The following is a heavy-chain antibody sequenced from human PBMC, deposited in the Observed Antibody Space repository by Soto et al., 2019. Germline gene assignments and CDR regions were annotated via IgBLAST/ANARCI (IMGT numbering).Heavy chain of an antibody. CDR3: ARQRLLRLKPDFDI. V-gene: IGHV4-39*01. CDR1: GGSTSDKSYF. CDR2: MYYSGSS. Sequence: SETLSLTCSVSGGSTSDKSYFWGWVRQSPGKWLEWIGSMYYSGSSYYNPSLKSRVAISVDTSKNQFSLKLRSVTAADTAVYFCARQRLLRLKPDFDIWGQGTLVTVSS. J-gene: IGHJ4*02. D-gene: IGHD2-21*02.